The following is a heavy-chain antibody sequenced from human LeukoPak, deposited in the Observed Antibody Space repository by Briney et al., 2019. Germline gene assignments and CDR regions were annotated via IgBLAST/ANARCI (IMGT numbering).Heavy chain of an antibody. CDR3: AKDGSGWPLRPPLDY. CDR1: GFTFSSYA. V-gene: IGHV3-23*01. J-gene: IGHJ4*02. CDR2: ISVSGGNT. D-gene: IGHD6-19*01. Sequence: GGSLRLSCAASGFTFSSYAMSWVRQAPGKGLELVSAISVSGGNTYYADSVKGRFPISRDNSKNKLYLQMNSLRAEDTAVYYCAKDGSGWPLRPPLDYWGQGTLVTVSS.